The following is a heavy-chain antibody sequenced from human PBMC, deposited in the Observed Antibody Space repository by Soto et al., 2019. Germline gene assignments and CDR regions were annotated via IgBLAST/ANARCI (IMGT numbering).Heavy chain of an antibody. D-gene: IGHD3-3*01. CDR3: ARQRNDFWSGSPPDYYYYMDV. CDR1: GCSISSYY. J-gene: IGHJ6*03. CDR2: IYYSGST. V-gene: IGHV4-59*08. Sequence: SETLSFTCTVSGCSISSYYWSLIRQPPGKGLEWIGYIYYSGSTNYNPSLKSRVTISVDTSKNQFSLKLSSVTAADTAVYYCARQRNDFWSGSPPDYYYYMDVWGKGTTVTVSS.